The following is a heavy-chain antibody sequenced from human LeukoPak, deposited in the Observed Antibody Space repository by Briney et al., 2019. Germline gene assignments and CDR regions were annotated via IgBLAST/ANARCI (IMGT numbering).Heavy chain of an antibody. CDR2: LGATGDSA. CDR1: EFAFSDYA. D-gene: IGHD6-19*01. V-gene: IGHV3-23*01. CDR3: AKEIRSAVAGAALIPGGSLTL. J-gene: IGHJ4*02. Sequence: PGGSLRLSCAASEFAFSDYAMNWVRQAPGKGLEWVSALGATGDSAYYADSVKGRFTISRDNSKNTLYLQMNSLRAEDTALYYCAKEIRSAVAGAALIPGGSLTLWGQGTMVTVSS.